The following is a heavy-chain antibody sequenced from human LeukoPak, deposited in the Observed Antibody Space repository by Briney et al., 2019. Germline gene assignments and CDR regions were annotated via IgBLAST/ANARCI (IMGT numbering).Heavy chain of an antibody. J-gene: IGHJ4*02. D-gene: IGHD6-19*01. V-gene: IGHV4-39*01. CDR3: ARQGIAVAGDFDY. CDR2: IYYSGST. Sequence: KPSETLSLTCTVSGDSVSSGSYYWSWIRQPPGKGLEWIGSIYYSGSTYYNPSLKSRVTISVDTSKNQFSLKLSSVTAADTAVYYCARQGIAVAGDFDYWGQGTLVTVSS. CDR1: GDSVSSGSYY.